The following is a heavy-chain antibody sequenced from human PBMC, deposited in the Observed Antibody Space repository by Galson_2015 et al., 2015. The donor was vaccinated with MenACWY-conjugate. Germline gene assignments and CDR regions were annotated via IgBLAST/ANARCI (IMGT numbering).Heavy chain of an antibody. CDR3: ARRHCSSGSCFFDY. Sequence: ETLSLTCTVSGGSISSSSYYWDWIRQPPGRGLEWIGYIYYSGTTKYNPSLKSRVTISADTSKTQFSLSLNSVTAADTAVYYCARRHCSSGSCFFDYWGQRSLVTVSS. CDR1: GGSISSSSYY. V-gene: IGHV4-61*05. D-gene: IGHD2-15*01. CDR2: IYYSGTT. J-gene: IGHJ4*02.